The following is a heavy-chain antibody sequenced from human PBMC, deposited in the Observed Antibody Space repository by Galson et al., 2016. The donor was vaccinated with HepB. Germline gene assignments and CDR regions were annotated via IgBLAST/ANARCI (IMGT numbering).Heavy chain of an antibody. Sequence: ETLSLTCTVSGDSITINPYYWGWIRQPPGKGLEWIGIVYYSGTTYYNPFLKSRVAMSVDTSKNQFSLKLTSVTAADSAVYYCAKVYNSGSFYISFVDFWGRGALVTVSS. V-gene: IGHV4-39*01. CDR1: GDSITINPYY. D-gene: IGHD3-10*01. CDR2: VYYSGTT. CDR3: AKVYNSGSFYISFVDF. J-gene: IGHJ2*01.